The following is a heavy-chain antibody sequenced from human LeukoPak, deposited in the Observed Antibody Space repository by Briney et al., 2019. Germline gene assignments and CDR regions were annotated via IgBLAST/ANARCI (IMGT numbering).Heavy chain of an antibody. J-gene: IGHJ6*02. Sequence: GGSLRLSCAASGFTFSSYIMNWVRQAPGKGLEWVSSISSSSSYIYYADSVKGRFTFSRDNAKNSLYLQMNSLRAEDTAVYYCARDDIVVVPAAMGAIYYGMDVWGQGTTVTVSS. CDR1: GFTFSSYI. CDR3: ARDDIVVVPAAMGAIYYGMDV. D-gene: IGHD2-2*01. V-gene: IGHV3-21*01. CDR2: ISSSSSYI.